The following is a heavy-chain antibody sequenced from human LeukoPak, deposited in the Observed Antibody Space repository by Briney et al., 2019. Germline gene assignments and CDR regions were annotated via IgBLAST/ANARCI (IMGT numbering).Heavy chain of an antibody. V-gene: IGHV4-39*01. CDR3: ARLLESMVWGAGWFDP. D-gene: IGHD3-10*01. CDR2: VYYSGST. J-gene: IGHJ5*02. Sequence: SETLSLTCTVSGGSISSSSYYWGWVRQPPGKGLEWIGSVYYSGSTYYNPSLKSRVTISVDTSKKQFSLKLSSVTAADTAVYYCARLLESMVWGAGWFDPWGQGTLVTVSS. CDR1: GGSISSSSYY.